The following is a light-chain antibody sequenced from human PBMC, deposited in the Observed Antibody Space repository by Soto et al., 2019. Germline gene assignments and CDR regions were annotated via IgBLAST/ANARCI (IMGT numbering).Light chain of an antibody. CDR1: NSNLGAGYD. CDR2: EVA. CDR3: SSYTSINTVI. J-gene: IGLJ2*01. V-gene: IGLV2-14*01. Sequence: QSVLTQPPSVSGAPGQRVTISCTGNNSNLGAGYDVHWYQQHPGRAPKLMIYEVANRPSGVSNRFSGSKSGSAASLTISGLQAEDEADYYCSSYTSINTVIFGGGTKLTVL.